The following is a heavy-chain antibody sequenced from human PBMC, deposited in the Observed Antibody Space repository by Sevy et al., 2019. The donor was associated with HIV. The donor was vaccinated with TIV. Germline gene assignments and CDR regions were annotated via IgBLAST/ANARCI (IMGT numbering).Heavy chain of an antibody. CDR1: GFTFSSYA. Sequence: WSLRLSCAASGFTFSSYAMSWVRQAPGKGLEWVSAISGSRGSTYDADSVKGRFTISRDNSKNTLYLQMNSLRAEDTTVYYCAKDRRSCGSYNDAFDIWGQGTTVTVSS. J-gene: IGHJ3*02. D-gene: IGHD1-26*01. CDR2: ISGSRGST. CDR3: AKDRRSCGSYNDAFDI. V-gene: IGHV3-23*01.